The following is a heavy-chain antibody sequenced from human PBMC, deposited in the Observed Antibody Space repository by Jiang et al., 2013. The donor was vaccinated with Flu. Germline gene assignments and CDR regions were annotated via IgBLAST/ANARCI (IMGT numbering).Heavy chain of an antibody. V-gene: IGHV3-30*02. D-gene: IGHD5-18*01. J-gene: IGHJ4*02. CDR1: GFTFSSYG. CDR3: AKSRQYSYGKYFDY. Sequence: LVESGGGVVQPGGSLRLSCAASGFTFSSYGMHWVRQAPGKGLEWVAFIRYDGSNKYYADSVKGRFTISRDNSKNTLYLQMNSLRAEDTAVYYCAKSRQYSYGKYFDYWGQGTLVTVSS. CDR2: IRYDGSNK.